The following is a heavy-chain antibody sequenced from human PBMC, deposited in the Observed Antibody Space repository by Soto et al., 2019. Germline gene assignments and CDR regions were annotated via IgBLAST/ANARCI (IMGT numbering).Heavy chain of an antibody. CDR2: ISSSSSTI. J-gene: IGHJ4*02. CDR3: AREARKSGLDY. CDR1: GFTFSSYS. Sequence: PGGSLRLSCAASGFTFSSYSMNWVRQAPGKGLEWVSYISSSSSTIYYADSVKGRFTISRDNAKNSLYLQMNSLRAEDTAVYYCAREARKSGLDYWGQGTLVTVSS. V-gene: IGHV3-48*01.